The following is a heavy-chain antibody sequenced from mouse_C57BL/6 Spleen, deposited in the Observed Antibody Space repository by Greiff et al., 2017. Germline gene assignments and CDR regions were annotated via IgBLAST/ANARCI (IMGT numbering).Heavy chain of an antibody. J-gene: IGHJ1*03. D-gene: IGHD2-5*01. V-gene: IGHV1-18*01. CDR2: INPNNGGT. CDR1: GYTFTDYN. Sequence: EVQLQQSGPELVKPGASVKIPCKASGYTFTDYNMDWVKQSHGKSLEWIGDINPNNGGTIYNQKFKGKATLTVDKSSSTAYMELRSLTSEDTAVYYCARRYSSWYFDVWGTGTTVTVSS. CDR3: ARRYSSWYFDV.